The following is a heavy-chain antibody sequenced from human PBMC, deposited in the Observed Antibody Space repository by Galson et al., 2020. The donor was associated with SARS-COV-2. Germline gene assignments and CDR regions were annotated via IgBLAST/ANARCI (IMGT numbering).Heavy chain of an antibody. CDR1: GYSFTSYW. V-gene: IGHV5-51*01. CDR3: ARRRFPVRGCLWDYYYGMDV. Sequence: GESLKISCKGSGYSFTSYWIGWVRQMPGKGLEWMGIIYPGDSDTRYSPSFQGQVTISADKSISTAYLQWSSLKASDTAMYYCARRRFPVRGCLWDYYYGMDVWGQGTTVTVSS. D-gene: IGHD3-10*01. J-gene: IGHJ6*02. CDR2: IYPGDSDT.